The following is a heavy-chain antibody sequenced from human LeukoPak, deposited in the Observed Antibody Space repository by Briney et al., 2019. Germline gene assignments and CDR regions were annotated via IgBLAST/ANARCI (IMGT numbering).Heavy chain of an antibody. D-gene: IGHD3-22*01. Sequence: ASVKVSCKASGYTFTGYYMHWVRQAPGQGLEWMGWINPNSGGTNYAQKFQGRVTMTRDTSISTAYMELSRLRSDDTAVYYCAREFAGPEIGYYYEGGPDYWGQGTLVTVSS. J-gene: IGHJ4*02. CDR1: GYTFTGYY. V-gene: IGHV1-2*02. CDR2: INPNSGGT. CDR3: AREFAGPEIGYYYEGGPDY.